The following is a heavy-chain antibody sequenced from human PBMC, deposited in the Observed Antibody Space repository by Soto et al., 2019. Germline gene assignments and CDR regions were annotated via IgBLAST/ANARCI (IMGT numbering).Heavy chain of an antibody. Sequence: PGGSLRLSCAASGFTVSSNYMSWVRQAPGKGLEWVSVIYSGGSTYYADSVKGRFTISRDNSKNTLYLQMNSLRAEDTAVYYCARVQVPLRDLRFLEWLSGDYYYYYGMDVWGQGTTVTVSS. CDR2: IYSGGST. CDR1: GFTVSSNY. CDR3: ARVQVPLRDLRFLEWLSGDYYYYYGMDV. J-gene: IGHJ6*02. D-gene: IGHD3-3*01. V-gene: IGHV3-53*01.